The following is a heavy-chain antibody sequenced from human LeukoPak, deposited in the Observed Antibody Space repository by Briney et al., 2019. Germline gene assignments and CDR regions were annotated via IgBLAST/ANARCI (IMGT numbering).Heavy chain of an antibody. V-gene: IGHV3-7*03. J-gene: IGHJ3*02. CDR2: IKQDGSEK. CDR1: GFTFSSYW. Sequence: PGGSLRLSCAASGFTFSSYWMSWVRQAPGKGLEWVANIKQDGSEKYYVDSVKGRFTISRDNAKNSLYLQMNSLRAEDTALYYCARTRLRGSDWDAFDIWGQGTMVTVSS. CDR3: ARTRLRGSDWDAFDI. D-gene: IGHD1-26*01.